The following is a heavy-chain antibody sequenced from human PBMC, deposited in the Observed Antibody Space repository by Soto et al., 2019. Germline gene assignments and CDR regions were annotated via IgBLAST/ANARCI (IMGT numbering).Heavy chain of an antibody. CDR2: IYYSGST. Sequence: SETLSLTCTVSGGSISSYFWSWIRQPPGKGLEWIGYIYYSGSTNYNPSLKSRVTISVDTSKNQFSLKLSSVTAADTAVYYCARVGYSYGFSFYDSSGYYFYYFDYWGQGTLVTVSS. V-gene: IGHV4-59*01. CDR1: GGSISSYF. CDR3: ARVGYSYGFSFYDSSGYYFYYFDY. J-gene: IGHJ4*02. D-gene: IGHD3-22*01.